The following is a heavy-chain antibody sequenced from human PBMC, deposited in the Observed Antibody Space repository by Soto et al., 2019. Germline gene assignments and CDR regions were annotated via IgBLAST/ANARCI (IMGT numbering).Heavy chain of an antibody. CDR3: GKVRSGDVGVFY. CDR2: ISPNSGGT. Sequence: QVQLVQSGAEVKKSGASVKISCKASGYSFTGYYIHWVRQAPGQGFEWMGEISPNSGGTKYAQKFKGRVTMTRDTSITTVYRELSNLRPDDTAVYYCGKVRSGDVGVFYWGQGTLVTVYS. CDR1: GYSFTGYY. D-gene: IGHD1-26*01. V-gene: IGHV1-2*02. J-gene: IGHJ4*02.